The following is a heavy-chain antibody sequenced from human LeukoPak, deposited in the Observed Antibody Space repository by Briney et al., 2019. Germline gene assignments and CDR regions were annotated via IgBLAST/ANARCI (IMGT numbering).Heavy chain of an antibody. CDR2: MNPNSGNT. CDR1: GYTFTSYD. D-gene: IGHD3-16*01. CDR3: ARDLPAGGGAFDI. V-gene: IGHV1-8*01. J-gene: IGHJ3*02. Sequence: ASVKVSCTASGYTFTSYDINWVRQATGQGLEWMGWMNPNSGNTGYAQKFQGRVTMTRDTSTSTVYMELSSLISEDTAVYYCARDLPAGGGAFDIWGQGTMVTVSS.